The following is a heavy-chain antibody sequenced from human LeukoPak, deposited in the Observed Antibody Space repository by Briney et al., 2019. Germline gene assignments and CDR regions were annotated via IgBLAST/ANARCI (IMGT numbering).Heavy chain of an antibody. CDR3: ASLYYDFWSGYPDYGMDV. J-gene: IGHJ6*02. V-gene: IGHV1-69*02. CDR2: ILGIA. D-gene: IGHD3-3*01. Sequence: ILGIANYAQKFQGRVTITADKSTSTAYMELSSLRSEDTAVYYCASLYYDFWSGYPDYGMDVWGQGTTVTVSS.